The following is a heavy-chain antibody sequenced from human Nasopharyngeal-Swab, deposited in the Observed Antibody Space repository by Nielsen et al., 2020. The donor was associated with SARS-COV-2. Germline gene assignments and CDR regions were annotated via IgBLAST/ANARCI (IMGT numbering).Heavy chain of an antibody. D-gene: IGHD1-26*01. CDR3: ARAVAGATDY. J-gene: IGHJ4*02. CDR1: GFTFSTFW. CDR2: IKEDGSQK. V-gene: IGHV3-7*03. Sequence: GESLKISCAVSGFTFSTFWMTWVRQASGKGLEWVANIKEDGSQKYYLDSVKGRFTISRDNAKNSLYLQMNSLRAEDTAIYFCARAVAGATDYWGQGTLVTVSS.